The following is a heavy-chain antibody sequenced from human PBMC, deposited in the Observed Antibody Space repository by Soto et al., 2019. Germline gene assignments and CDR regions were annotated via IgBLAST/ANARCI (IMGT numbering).Heavy chain of an antibody. D-gene: IGHD6-13*01. CDR2: ISSSSSYI. V-gene: IGHV3-21*01. Sequence: PGGSLRLSCAASGFTFSSYSMNWVRQAPGKGLEWVSSISSSSSYIYYADSVKGRFTISRDNAKNSLYLQMNSLRAEDTAVYYCARDGGDSSSWYFAFDIWGQGTMVTVSS. J-gene: IGHJ3*02. CDR1: GFTFSSYS. CDR3: ARDGGDSSSWYFAFDI.